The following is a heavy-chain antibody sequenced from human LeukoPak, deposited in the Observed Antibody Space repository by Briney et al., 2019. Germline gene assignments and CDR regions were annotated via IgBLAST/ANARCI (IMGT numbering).Heavy chain of an antibody. Sequence: ASVKVSCKASGYTFTSYGISWVRQAPGQGLEWMGWISAYNGNTYYAQKLQGRVTMTTDTSTSTVYMELRSLRADDTAVYYCARVKDSSSWYALDYWGQGTLVTVSS. CDR2: ISAYNGNT. CDR1: GYTFTSYG. CDR3: ARVKDSSSWYALDY. D-gene: IGHD6-13*01. J-gene: IGHJ4*02. V-gene: IGHV1-18*01.